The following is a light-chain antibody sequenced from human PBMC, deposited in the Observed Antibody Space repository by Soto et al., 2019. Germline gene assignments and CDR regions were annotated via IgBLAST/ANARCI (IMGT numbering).Light chain of an antibody. J-gene: IGKJ1*01. Sequence: DIQMTQSTSSLSASVGDRVTITCRASQGISNYLAWYQQKPGKVPKLLIYAASNLQSGVASRFSGSGSGTDFTLNISSLQPEDVATYYCQKYNSAPRTFGQGTKVEIK. V-gene: IGKV1-27*01. CDR3: QKYNSAPRT. CDR1: QGISNY. CDR2: AAS.